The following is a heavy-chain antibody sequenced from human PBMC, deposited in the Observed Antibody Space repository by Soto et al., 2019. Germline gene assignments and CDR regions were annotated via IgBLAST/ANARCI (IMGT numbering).Heavy chain of an antibody. J-gene: IGHJ4*02. V-gene: IGHV4-61*01. CDR1: GVSVSSGSFY. Sequence: SETLSLTCTVSGVSVSSGSFYWAWIRQPPGKGLEWIGFGSYSGTTNYKPSLKSRVTISVDTSRSQISLKVSSLTAADTAVYYCARGATVTQYDYWGQGTLVTVSS. CDR2: GSYSGTT. D-gene: IGHD4-17*01. CDR3: ARGATVTQYDY.